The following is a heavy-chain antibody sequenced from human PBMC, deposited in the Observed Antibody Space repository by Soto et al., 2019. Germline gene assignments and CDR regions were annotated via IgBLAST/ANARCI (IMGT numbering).Heavy chain of an antibody. V-gene: IGHV1-3*01. D-gene: IGHD3-16*01. CDR2: INAGNGNT. Sequence: ASVKVSCKASGYTFTSYAMHWVRQAPGQRLEWMGWINAGNGNTKYSQKFQGRVTITRDTSASTAYMELSSLRSEDTAVYYCARVDRAYLYTFDYWGQGTLVTVSS. CDR1: GYTFTSYA. CDR3: ARVDRAYLYTFDY. J-gene: IGHJ4*02.